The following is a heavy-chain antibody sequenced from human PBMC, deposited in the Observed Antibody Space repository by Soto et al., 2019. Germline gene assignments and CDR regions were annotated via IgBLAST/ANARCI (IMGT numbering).Heavy chain of an antibody. CDR1: GDTISTGGYT. J-gene: IGHJ5*02. V-gene: IGHV4-30-2*01. Sequence: PSETLSLTCDVSGDTISTGGYTGAWIRQPPGEALEWIGHTYHSGNPYYNPSLKSRVIISVDRSKNQFSLKVRSVTAADTAVYYCARGTMVRGVYHWFDPWGQGTLVTVSS. D-gene: IGHD3-10*01. CDR2: TYHSGNP. CDR3: ARGTMVRGVYHWFDP.